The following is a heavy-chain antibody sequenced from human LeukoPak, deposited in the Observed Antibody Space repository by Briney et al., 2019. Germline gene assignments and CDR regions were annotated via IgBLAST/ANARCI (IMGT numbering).Heavy chain of an antibody. CDR1: GYTFTGYY. CDR3: ARVRYCSGGSCYWSSDY. Sequence: GASVKVSCKASGYTFTGYYMHWVRQAPGQGLEWMGWINPNSGGTNYAQKFQGRVTMTRDTSISTAYMELSRLRSDDTAVYYCARVRYCSGGSCYWSSDYWGQGTLVTVSS. J-gene: IGHJ4*02. V-gene: IGHV1-2*02. D-gene: IGHD2-15*01. CDR2: INPNSGGT.